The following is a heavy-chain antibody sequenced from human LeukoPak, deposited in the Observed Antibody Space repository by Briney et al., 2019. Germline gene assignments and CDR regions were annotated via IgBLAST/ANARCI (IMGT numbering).Heavy chain of an antibody. CDR2: IWYDGSNK. V-gene: IGHV3-33*01. D-gene: IGHD3-3*01. CDR1: GFTFSSYG. CDR3: ARDAWGFLYYYYGMDV. J-gene: IGHJ6*02. Sequence: PGGSLRLSCAASGFTFSSYGMHWVRQAPGKGLEWVAVIWYDGSNKYYADSVKGRFTISRVNSKNTLYLQMNSLRAEDTAVYYCARDAWGFLYYYYGMDVWGQGTTVTVSS.